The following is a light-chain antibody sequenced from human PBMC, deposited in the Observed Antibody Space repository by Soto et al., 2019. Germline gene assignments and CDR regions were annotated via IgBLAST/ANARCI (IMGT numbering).Light chain of an antibody. CDR3: QQSYSTPR. V-gene: IGKV1-39*01. Sequence: DIQMTQSPSSLSASVGDRVTITCRASQSITSYLNWYQQKPGKAPNLLIFAASTLQSGVPSRFSGSGSGTEFTLTISSLQPEDFATYYCQQSYSTPRFGQGTRLEIK. CDR1: QSITSY. J-gene: IGKJ5*01. CDR2: AAS.